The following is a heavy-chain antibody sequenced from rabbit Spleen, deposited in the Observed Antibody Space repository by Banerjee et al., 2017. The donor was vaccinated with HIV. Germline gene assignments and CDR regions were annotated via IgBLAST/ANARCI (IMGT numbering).Heavy chain of an antibody. CDR3: ARGGGL. CDR1: GFSFSSSYW. Sequence: QEQLAESGGDLVKPEGSLTLTCTASGFSFSSSYWICWVRQAPGKGLEWIGCIAINTGATWYASWAKGRFTITRTTSLNTVTLQLNSLTAADTATYFCARGGGLWGQGTLVTVS. J-gene: IGHJ4*01. V-gene: IGHV1S45*01. CDR2: IAINTGAT.